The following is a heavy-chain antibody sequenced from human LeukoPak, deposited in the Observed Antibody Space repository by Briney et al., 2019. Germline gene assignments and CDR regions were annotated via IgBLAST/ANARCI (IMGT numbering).Heavy chain of an antibody. D-gene: IGHD3-3*01. J-gene: IGHJ4*02. V-gene: IGHV3-21*01. CDR3: ARRFLEWLLPDY. Sequence: PGGSLRLSCAASGFTFSSYSMNWVRQAPGKGLESVSSISSSSGYIYYADSVKGRFTISRDNAKNSLYPQMNSLRAEDTAVYYCARRFLEWLLPDYWGQGTLVTVSS. CDR2: ISSSSGYI. CDR1: GFTFSSYS.